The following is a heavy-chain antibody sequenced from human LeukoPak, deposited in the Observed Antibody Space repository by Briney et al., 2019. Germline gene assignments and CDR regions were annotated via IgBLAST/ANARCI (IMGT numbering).Heavy chain of an antibody. V-gene: IGHV3-30*04. CDR3: ARPSDHYYYYFYMDV. CDR1: EFTFSTYA. J-gene: IGHJ6*03. Sequence: GGSLRLSCAASEFTFSTYAMHWVRQAPGKGLEWVAFISYDGNKKDYADSVKGRFTISRDNSENTLYLQMNSLRIKDAGVYYCARPSDHYYYYFYMDVWGQGTTVTVSS. CDR2: ISYDGNKK.